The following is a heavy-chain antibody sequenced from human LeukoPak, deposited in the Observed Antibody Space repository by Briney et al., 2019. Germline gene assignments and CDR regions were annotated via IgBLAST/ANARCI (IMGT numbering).Heavy chain of an antibody. CDR1: GFTFSSYW. CDR3: ARVFPYCSSTSCYIVKDKYYFDY. Sequence: GGSLRLSCAASGFTFSSYWMSWVRQAPGKGLEWVANIKQDGSEKYYVDSVKGRFTIPRDNAKNSLYLQMNSLRAEDTAVYYCARVFPYCSSTSCYIVKDKYYFDYWGQGTLVTVSS. J-gene: IGHJ4*02. V-gene: IGHV3-7*01. D-gene: IGHD2-2*02. CDR2: IKQDGSEK.